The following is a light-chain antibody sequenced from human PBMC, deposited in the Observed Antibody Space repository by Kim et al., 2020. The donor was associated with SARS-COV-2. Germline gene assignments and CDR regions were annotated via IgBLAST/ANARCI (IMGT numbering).Light chain of an antibody. CDR2: DAS. J-gene: IGKJ2*01. CDR1: QSVNSY. V-gene: IGKV3-11*01. CDR3: QQRSNWPPLYT. Sequence: EIVLTQSPATLSLSPGERATLSCRASQSVNSYLAWYQQKPGQAPRLLIYDASNRATGIPARFSGSGSGTDFTLTISSLEPEDFAVYYCQQRSNWPPLYTFGQGTKLEI.